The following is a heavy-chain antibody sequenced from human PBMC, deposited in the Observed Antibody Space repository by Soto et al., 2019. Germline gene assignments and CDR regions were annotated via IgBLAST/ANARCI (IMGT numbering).Heavy chain of an antibody. CDR1: GSSISSDSSY. D-gene: IGHD7-27*01. V-gene: IGHV4-39*01. Sequence: SETLSLTCTVSGSSISSDSSYWDWIRQPPGKGLEWIGNIYYSGTTYYNPSLKSRVTMSVDTSKNQFSLKLSSVTAADTAVYYCARHVKWGAAMIDYWGQGTLVTVSS. CDR2: IYYSGTT. J-gene: IGHJ4*02. CDR3: ARHVKWGAAMIDY.